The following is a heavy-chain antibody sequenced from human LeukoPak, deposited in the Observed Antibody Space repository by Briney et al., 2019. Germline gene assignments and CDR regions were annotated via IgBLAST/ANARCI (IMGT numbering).Heavy chain of an antibody. CDR1: GYSISSGYY. CDR3: ARDYNRNDFYGDYRYFHH. Sequence: SETLSLTCSVSGYSISSGYYWGWIRQPPGKGLEGIGIIYHSGKSYYNPSLRSRLTISVDTSKNEFSLQLTSVPAADTAVYYCARDYNRNDFYGDYRYFHHWGQGTLVTVSS. D-gene: IGHD4-17*01. J-gene: IGHJ1*01. CDR2: IYHSGKS. V-gene: IGHV4-38-2*02.